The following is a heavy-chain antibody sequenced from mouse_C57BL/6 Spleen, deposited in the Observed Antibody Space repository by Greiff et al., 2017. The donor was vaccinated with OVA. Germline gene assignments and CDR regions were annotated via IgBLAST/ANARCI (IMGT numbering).Heavy chain of an antibody. J-gene: IGHJ2*01. CDR2: ISSGGSYT. CDR1: GFTFSSYG. D-gene: IGHD4-1*01. Sequence: EVKVVESGGDLVKPGGSLKLSCAASGFTFSSYGMSWVRPTPDKRLAWVATISSGGSYTYYPDSVKGRFTISRDNAKNTLYLQMSSLKSEDTAMYYCARDGTGNFDYWGQGTTLTVSS. V-gene: IGHV5-6*01. CDR3: ARDGTGNFDY.